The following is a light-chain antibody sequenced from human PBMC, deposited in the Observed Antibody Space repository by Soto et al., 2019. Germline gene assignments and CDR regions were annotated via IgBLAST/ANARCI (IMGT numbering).Light chain of an antibody. CDR2: RNN. CDR3: TAWDDTLRGPL. J-gene: IGLJ2*01. V-gene: IGLV1-47*01. Sequence: QSVLTQPPSASGTPGQRVTISCSGSSSNIGSNYVYWYQQLPGTAPKLLIYRNNQRPSGVPDRFSGSKSGPSASLAFSGVRSEDEADYYCTAWDDTLRGPLFGGGTKVTVL. CDR1: SSNIGSNY.